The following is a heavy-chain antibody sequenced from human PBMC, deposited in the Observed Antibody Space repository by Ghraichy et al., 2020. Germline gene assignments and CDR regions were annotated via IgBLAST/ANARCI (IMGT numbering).Heavy chain of an antibody. Sequence: SVKVSCKASGGTFSSYAISWVRQAPGQGLEWMGGIIPIFGTANYAQKFQGRVTITADESTSTAYMELSSLRSEDTAVYYCAREMGIAAAGTLSGAFDIWGQGTMVTVSS. CDR3: AREMGIAAAGTLSGAFDI. J-gene: IGHJ3*02. CDR2: IIPIFGTA. CDR1: GGTFSSYA. D-gene: IGHD6-13*01. V-gene: IGHV1-69*13.